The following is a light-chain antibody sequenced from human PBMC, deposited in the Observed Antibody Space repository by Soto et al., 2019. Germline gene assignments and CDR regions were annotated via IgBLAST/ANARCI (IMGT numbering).Light chain of an antibody. V-gene: IGLV2-14*03. CDR2: EVS. CDR1: GSDVGGSNY. J-gene: IGLJ1*01. CDR3: TSYTSSSTPYV. Sequence: QSALTQPASVSGSPGQSITISCTGTGSDVGGSNYVSWYQQRPGKAPKLLIYEVSHRPSGVSNRFSASKSGDTASLTISGLQAEDEADYYCTSYTSSSTPYVFGTGTKLTVL.